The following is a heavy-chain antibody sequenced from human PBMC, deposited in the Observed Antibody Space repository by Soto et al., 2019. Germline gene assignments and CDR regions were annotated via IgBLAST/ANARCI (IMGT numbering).Heavy chain of an antibody. CDR2: ISSSSSYI. CDR1: GFNFSRSS. V-gene: IGHV3-21*01. CDR3: ASSITGTFDAFDI. Sequence: GGSLRLSCAASGFNFSRSSMNWVRQAPGKGLEWVASISSSSSYIYYADSVKGRFTISRDNAKNSLYLQMNSLRAEDTAVYYCASSITGTFDAFDIWGQGTMVTVSS. D-gene: IGHD1-20*01. J-gene: IGHJ3*02.